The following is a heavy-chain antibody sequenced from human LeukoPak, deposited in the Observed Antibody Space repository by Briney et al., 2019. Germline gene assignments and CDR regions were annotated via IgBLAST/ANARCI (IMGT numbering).Heavy chain of an antibody. Sequence: GESLKISCKGSGYSFTSYWIGWVRQTPGKGLEWMGIIHPGDSDTRYSPSFQGQVTISADKSISTAYLQWSSLKASDTAMYYCARQRGTSSSSIDYWGQGTLVTVSS. CDR3: ARQRGTSSSSIDY. V-gene: IGHV5-51*01. D-gene: IGHD6-6*01. CDR2: IHPGDSDT. J-gene: IGHJ4*02. CDR1: GYSFTSYW.